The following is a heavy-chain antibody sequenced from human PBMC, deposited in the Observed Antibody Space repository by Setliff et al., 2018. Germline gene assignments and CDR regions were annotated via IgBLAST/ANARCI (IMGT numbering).Heavy chain of an antibody. Sequence: GESLNISCKASGYIFTNYWIGWVRQMPRKGLEWMGVIYPGDSDTRYSPSFQGQVTISADKSINTAYLRWSSLKASDTAIYYCTRHEDRNKCTSSSCYRENDAFDVWGQGAMITVSS. CDR1: GYIFTNYW. J-gene: IGHJ3*01. V-gene: IGHV5-51*01. CDR2: IYPGDSDT. CDR3: TRHEDRNKCTSSSCYRENDAFDV. D-gene: IGHD2-2*01.